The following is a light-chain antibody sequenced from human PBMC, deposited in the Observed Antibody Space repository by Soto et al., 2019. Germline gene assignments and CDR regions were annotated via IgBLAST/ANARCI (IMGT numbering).Light chain of an antibody. CDR3: QQYVTSPLT. V-gene: IGKV3-20*01. Sequence: EIVLTQSPGTLSLSPGERATLSCRASQSVSYSYLAWYQQKPRQAPRLLIYGASSRDTGIPDRFSGSGSGTDFTLTISRLEPEDFAVYYCQQYVTSPLTFGGGTKVEIK. CDR2: GAS. J-gene: IGKJ4*01. CDR1: QSVSYSY.